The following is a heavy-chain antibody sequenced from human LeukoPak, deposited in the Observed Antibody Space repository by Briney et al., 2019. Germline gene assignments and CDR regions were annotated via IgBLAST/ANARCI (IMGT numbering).Heavy chain of an antibody. J-gene: IGHJ6*03. Sequence: GGSLRLSCAASGFTFSSYSMNWVRQAPGKGLEWVSSISSSSSYIYYADSVKGRFTISRDNAKNSLYLQMNSLRAEDTAVYYCAKDDSAGAGGYYYYYMDVWGKGTTVTVSS. CDR2: ISSSSSYI. D-gene: IGHD3-22*01. V-gene: IGHV3-21*01. CDR1: GFTFSSYS. CDR3: AKDDSAGAGGYYYYYMDV.